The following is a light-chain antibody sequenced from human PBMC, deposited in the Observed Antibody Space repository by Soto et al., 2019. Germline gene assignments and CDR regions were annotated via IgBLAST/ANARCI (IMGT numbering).Light chain of an antibody. Sequence: EIVLTQSPGTLSLSPGERATLSCRASQSVFSNYLAWYQQKSGQAPRLLIHGASTRAPGIPDRFSGSGSGTDFTLTISRLEPEDFAVYYCQQYGSSVPITFGQGTRLAIK. J-gene: IGKJ5*01. CDR3: QQYGSSVPIT. CDR2: GAS. V-gene: IGKV3-20*01. CDR1: QSVFSNY.